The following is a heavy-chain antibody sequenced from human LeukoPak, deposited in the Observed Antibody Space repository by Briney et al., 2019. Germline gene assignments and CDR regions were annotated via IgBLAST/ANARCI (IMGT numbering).Heavy chain of an antibody. V-gene: IGHV1-69*13. CDR1: GGTFSSYA. CDR3: ARGYSDYDFGDY. Sequence: ASGKVSCKASGGTFSSYAISWVRQAPGQELEWMGGIIPMFGTANYAQKFQGRVTITADESTSTAYMELSSLRSEDTAVYYCARGYSDYDFGDYWGQGTLVTVS. D-gene: IGHD5-12*01. J-gene: IGHJ4*02. CDR2: IIPMFGTA.